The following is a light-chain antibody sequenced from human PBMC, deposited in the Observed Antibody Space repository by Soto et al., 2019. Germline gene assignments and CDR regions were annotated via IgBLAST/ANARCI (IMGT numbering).Light chain of an antibody. J-gene: IGKJ4*02. CDR2: HAS. V-gene: IGKV3-15*01. CDR3: QQYNKWPLT. Sequence: EIVMTQSPATLSVSPGERATLSCRASQSVSSNLAWYQQQPGQAPRLLIYHASTRATGIPARFSGSGSGTEFTLTISSLQSEEFAVYYCQQYNKWPLTFGGGTKVEIK. CDR1: QSVSSN.